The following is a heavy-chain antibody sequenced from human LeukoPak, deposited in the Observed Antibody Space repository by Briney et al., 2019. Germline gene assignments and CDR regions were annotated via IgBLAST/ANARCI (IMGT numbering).Heavy chain of an antibody. V-gene: IGHV1-8*01. CDR3: ARGYSGP. J-gene: IGHJ5*02. D-gene: IGHD2-21*01. Sequence: ASVKVSCKSSGYTFSSYDINWVRQATGQGLEWMGWMNPNSGNTGYAQKFQGRVTMTRNTSISTAYKGLSSLRSEDTAVYYCARGYSGPWGQGTLVTVSS. CDR1: GYTFSSYD. CDR2: MNPNSGNT.